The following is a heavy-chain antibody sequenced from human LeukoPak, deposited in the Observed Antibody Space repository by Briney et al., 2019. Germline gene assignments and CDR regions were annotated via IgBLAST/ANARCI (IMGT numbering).Heavy chain of an antibody. CDR2: IYYSGST. Sequence: SQTLSLTCTVSGGSISSGGYYWSWIRQHPGKGLEWIGCIYYSGSTNYNPSLKGRVTISIDTSKNQFSLNLNYTTAADTAVYYCASGDNDPLFDYWGQGTLVTVSS. V-gene: IGHV4-31*03. J-gene: IGHJ4*02. D-gene: IGHD1-1*01. CDR1: GGSISSGGYY. CDR3: ASGDNDPLFDY.